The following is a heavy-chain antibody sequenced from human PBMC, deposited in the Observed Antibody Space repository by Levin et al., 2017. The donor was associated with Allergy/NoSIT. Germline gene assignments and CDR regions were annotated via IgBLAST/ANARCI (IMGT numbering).Heavy chain of an antibody. D-gene: IGHD3-10*01. CDR3: ARDFGDEY. CDR1: GFTFSTYN. J-gene: IGHJ4*02. V-gene: IGHV3-21*01. CDR2: ISSTAYYI. Sequence: PGGSLRLSCAASGFTFSTYNMNWVRQAPGKGLEWVSSISSTAYYIYYADSVKGRFTISRDNTKNSLYLQMDSLRAEDTAVYYCARDFGDEYWGQGTLVTVSS.